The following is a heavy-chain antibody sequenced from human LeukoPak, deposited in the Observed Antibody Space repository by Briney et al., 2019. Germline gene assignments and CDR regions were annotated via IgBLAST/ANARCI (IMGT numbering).Heavy chain of an antibody. D-gene: IGHD6-19*01. Sequence: GGSLRLSCAASGFTFSSYAMSWGRRAPGKGVEWGSAISGSGGSTNYADSVKGRFTISRDNSKNTLYLQMNSLRAEDTAVYYCAKDPSPTVAGPQSLDYWGQGTLVTVSS. J-gene: IGHJ4*02. CDR2: ISGSGGST. CDR3: AKDPSPTVAGPQSLDY. CDR1: GFTFSSYA. V-gene: IGHV3-23*01.